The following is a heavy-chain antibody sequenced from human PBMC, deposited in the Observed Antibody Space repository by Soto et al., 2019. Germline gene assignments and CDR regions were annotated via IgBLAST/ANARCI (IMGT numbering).Heavy chain of an antibody. V-gene: IGHV1-8*01. Sequence: ASVKVSCKASGYTFTSYDINWVRQATGQGLEGMGWMNPNSGNTGYAQKFQGRVTMTRNTSISTAYMELSSLRSEDTAVYYCARVVPAAASMYYYYSMDVWGKGTTLTV. CDR3: ARVVPAAASMYYYYSMDV. J-gene: IGHJ6*03. CDR2: MNPNSGNT. CDR1: GYTFTSYD. D-gene: IGHD2-2*01.